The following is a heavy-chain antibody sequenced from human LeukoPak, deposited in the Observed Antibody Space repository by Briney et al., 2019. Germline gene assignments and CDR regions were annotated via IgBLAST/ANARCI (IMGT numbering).Heavy chain of an antibody. V-gene: IGHV3-74*01. CDR2: IYSDGSST. J-gene: IGHJ4*02. Sequence: GGSLRLSCAASGFTFSSYWMHWVRQAPGKGLVWVSRIYSDGSSTNYADSVKGRFTISRDNSKNTLYLQMNSLRAEDTAVYYCARALDGSGSRSFDFWGRGTLVTVSS. D-gene: IGHD3-10*01. CDR1: GFTFSSYW. CDR3: ARALDGSGSRSFDF.